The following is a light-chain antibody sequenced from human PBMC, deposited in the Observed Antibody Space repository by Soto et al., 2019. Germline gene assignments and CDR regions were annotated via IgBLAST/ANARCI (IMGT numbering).Light chain of an antibody. V-gene: IGKV4-1*01. CDR2: WAS. CDR3: QQYDDWPLT. Sequence: DIVMTQSPDSLAVSLGERATINCKSSQSVLYSANNKNYLAWYQQKPGQPPKLLIYWASTRESGVPDRFSGSGSGTDFTLTISSLQAEDVALYYCQQYDDWPLTFGGGTKVDIK. J-gene: IGKJ4*01. CDR1: QSVLYSANNKNY.